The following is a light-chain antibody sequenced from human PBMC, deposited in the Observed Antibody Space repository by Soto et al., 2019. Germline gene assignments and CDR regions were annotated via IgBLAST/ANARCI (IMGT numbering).Light chain of an antibody. Sequence: MVVSLSPAILSVSKGESATLSCRASQSVNSNYLAWYQQHPGQPPRLLIYGISTRATGIPARFSGSGSGTEFSLTISSLQSEDFAVYYCQQYSKWPITFGQGTRLEIK. CDR1: QSVNSN. CDR2: GIS. V-gene: IGKV3-15*01. J-gene: IGKJ5*01. CDR3: QQYSKWPIT.